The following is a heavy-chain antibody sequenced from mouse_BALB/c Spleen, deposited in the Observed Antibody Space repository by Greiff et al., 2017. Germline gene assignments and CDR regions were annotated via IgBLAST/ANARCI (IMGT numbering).Heavy chain of an antibody. CDR2: ISYSGST. CDR1: GDSITSDYA. CDR3: ARVRRYAMDY. J-gene: IGHJ4*01. Sequence: EVQVVESGPSLVKPSQTLSLTCSVTGDSITSDYAWNWIRQFPGNKLEWMGYISYSGSTSYNPSLKSRISITRDTSKNQFFLQLNSVTTEDTATYYCARVRRYAMDYWGQGTSVTVSS. D-gene: IGHD2-13*01. V-gene: IGHV3-2*02.